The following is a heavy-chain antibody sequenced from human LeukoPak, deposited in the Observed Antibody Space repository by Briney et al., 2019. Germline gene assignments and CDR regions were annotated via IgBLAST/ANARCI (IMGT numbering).Heavy chain of an antibody. CDR1: GGTFSSYT. Sequence: ASVKVSCKASGGTFSSYTISWVRQAPGQGLEWMGWMNPNSGNTGYAQKFQGRVTMTRNTSTSTAYMELSSLRSEDTAVYYCARFGSIAAAGSNQDYWGQGTLVTVSS. CDR2: MNPNSGNT. V-gene: IGHV1-8*02. CDR3: ARFGSIAAAGSNQDY. D-gene: IGHD6-13*01. J-gene: IGHJ4*02.